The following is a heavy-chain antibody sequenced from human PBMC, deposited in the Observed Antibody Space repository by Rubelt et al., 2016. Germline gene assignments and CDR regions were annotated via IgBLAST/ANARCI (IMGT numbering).Heavy chain of an antibody. D-gene: IGHD3-16*01. J-gene: IGHJ4*02. V-gene: IGHV3-7*01. Sequence: GSVKGRFTISRDNAKNSLYLQMNSLRAEDTAVYYCARGSDGGAHDYWGQGTLVTVSS. CDR3: ARGSDGGAHDY.